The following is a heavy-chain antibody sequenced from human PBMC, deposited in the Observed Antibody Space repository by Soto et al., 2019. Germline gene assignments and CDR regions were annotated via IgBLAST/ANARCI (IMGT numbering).Heavy chain of an antibody. CDR3: ARGGGYYDSIGYYWGHYFDY. V-gene: IGHV4-30-2*01. CDR2: MYHSGST. Sequence: PSETLSLTCAVSGGSISSGGYSWSWIRQPPGKGLEWIGYMYHSGSTYYNPSLKSRVTISVDTSKNQFSLKLSSVTAADTAVYYCARGGGYYDSIGYYWGHYFDYWGQGTPVT. CDR1: GGSISSGGYS. J-gene: IGHJ4*02. D-gene: IGHD3-22*01.